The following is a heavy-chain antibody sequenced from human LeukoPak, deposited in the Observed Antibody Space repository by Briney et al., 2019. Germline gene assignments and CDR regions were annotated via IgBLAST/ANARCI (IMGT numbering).Heavy chain of an antibody. CDR2: ISGSGGST. Sequence: GGSLRLSCAASGFNFNTHWMSWVRQAPGKGLEWVSGISGSGGSTYYADSVKGRFTISGDNSKNTLYLQMNSLRAEDTAVYYCTKGGIYYGSGSSSDAFDIWGQGTLVTVSS. CDR3: TKGGIYYGSGSSSDAFDI. V-gene: IGHV3-23*01. J-gene: IGHJ3*02. D-gene: IGHD3-10*01. CDR1: GFNFNTHW.